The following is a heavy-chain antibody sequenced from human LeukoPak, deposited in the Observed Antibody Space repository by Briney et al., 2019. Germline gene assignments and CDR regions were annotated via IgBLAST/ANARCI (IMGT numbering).Heavy chain of an antibody. V-gene: IGHV1-69*01. J-gene: IGHJ4*02. CDR2: IIPIFGTA. CDR3: ARGWGYDILAGYDFDY. Sequence: SVKVSCKASGGTFSSYAISWVRQAPGQGLEWMGGIIPIFGTANYAQKFQGRVTITADESTSTAYMELSSLRSEDTAVYYCARGWGYDILAGYDFDYWGQGTLVTVSS. CDR1: GGTFSSYA. D-gene: IGHD3-9*01.